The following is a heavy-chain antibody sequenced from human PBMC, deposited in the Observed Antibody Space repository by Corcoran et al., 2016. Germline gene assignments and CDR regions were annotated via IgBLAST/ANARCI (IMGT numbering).Heavy chain of an antibody. V-gene: IGHV4-34*01. J-gene: IGHJ6*02. CDR3: ASQRGYSYGYPYYYYGMDV. CDR1: GGSFSGYY. D-gene: IGHD5-18*01. Sequence: QLQQWGAGLLKPSETLSLTCAVYGGSFSGYYWSWIRQPPGKGLEWIGEINHSGSTNYNPSLKSRVTISVDTSKNQFSLKLSSVTAADTAVYYCASQRGYSYGYPYYYYGMDVWGQGTTVTVSS. CDR2: INHSGST.